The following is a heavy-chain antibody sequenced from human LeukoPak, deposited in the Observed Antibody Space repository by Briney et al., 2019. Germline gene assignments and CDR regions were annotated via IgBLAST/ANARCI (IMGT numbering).Heavy chain of an antibody. CDR3: ARRLGYCSGGTCYFDY. Sequence: KRGESLKISCKGSGYSFTSYWIGWVRQMPGKGLEWMGIIYPGDSDTRYSPSFQGQVTISADKSIGTAYLQWSSLKASDTAMYYCARRLGYCSGGTCYFDYWGQGTLVTVPS. D-gene: IGHD2-15*01. V-gene: IGHV5-51*01. CDR2: IYPGDSDT. CDR1: GYSFTSYW. J-gene: IGHJ4*02.